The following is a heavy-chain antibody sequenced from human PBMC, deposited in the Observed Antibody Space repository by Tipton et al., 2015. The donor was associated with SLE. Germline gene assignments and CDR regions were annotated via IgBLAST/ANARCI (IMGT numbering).Heavy chain of an antibody. V-gene: IGHV4-61*03. Sequence: TLSLTCTVSGGSVSSNPHYLSWIRQPPGKGLEWIGYIYYSGSTNYNPSLKSRVTISVDTSKNHFSLKLSSVTAADTAVYYCARESGYDWGDFDYWGQGTLVTVSS. J-gene: IGHJ4*02. D-gene: IGHD5-12*01. CDR3: ARESGYDWGDFDY. CDR1: GGSVSSNPHY. CDR2: IYYSGST.